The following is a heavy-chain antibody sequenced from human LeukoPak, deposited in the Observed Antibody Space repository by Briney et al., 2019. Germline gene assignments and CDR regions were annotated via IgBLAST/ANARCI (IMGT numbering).Heavy chain of an antibody. V-gene: IGHV3-23*01. CDR3: AKDAAGPEY. CDR1: GLTFSSYS. CDR2: ISASGGDT. Sequence: VGSLRLSCVVSGLTFSSYSMSWVRQAPGKGLDWVSGISASGGDTWYPDSVKGRFTISRDNSKNTLFLQMSSLRVEDTAMYYCAKDAAGPEYWGQVTLVTVSS. D-gene: IGHD6-13*01. J-gene: IGHJ4*02.